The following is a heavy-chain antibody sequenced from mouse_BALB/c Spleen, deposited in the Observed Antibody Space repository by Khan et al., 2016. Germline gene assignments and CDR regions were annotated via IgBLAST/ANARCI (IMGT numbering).Heavy chain of an antibody. D-gene: IGHD2-1*01. CDR3: ARSRRMGGNYLFDY. Sequence: QVQLKQSGAELARPGASVKMSCKASGYTFTIYTMYWVQQRPGQGLEWIGYINPSSGYTNYNQKFKDKVTLTAAKSSSTVYMQLSSLTSEDSAVXYWARSRRMGGNYLFDYWGQGTTLTVSS. CDR1: GYTFTIYT. V-gene: IGHV1-4*01. CDR2: INPSSGYT. J-gene: IGHJ2*01.